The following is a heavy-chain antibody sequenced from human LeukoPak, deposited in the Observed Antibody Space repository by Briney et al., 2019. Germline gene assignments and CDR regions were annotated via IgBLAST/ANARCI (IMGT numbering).Heavy chain of an antibody. Sequence: PSETLSLTCAVSGASISSGGYTWSWIRQPPGKGLEWIGYIFYSGSTDYNPSLQSRVSISIDTSQTQFSLKLSSVTAADTAVYYCARVFASSSYFDSWGQGTLVTVSS. CDR3: ARVFASSSYFDS. D-gene: IGHD6-6*01. CDR2: IFYSGST. V-gene: IGHV4-30-4*07. CDR1: GASISSGGYT. J-gene: IGHJ4*02.